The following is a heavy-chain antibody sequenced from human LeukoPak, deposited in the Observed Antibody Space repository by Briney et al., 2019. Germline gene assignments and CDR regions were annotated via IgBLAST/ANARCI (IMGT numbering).Heavy chain of an antibody. J-gene: IGHJ5*02. CDR3: AREGATVVTEDLRWFDP. D-gene: IGHD4-23*01. CDR2: IYHSGST. CDR1: GYSISSGYY. V-gene: IGHV4-38-2*02. Sequence: SETLSLTCAVSGYSISSGYYWGWIRQPPGKGLEWIGRIYHSGSTYYNPSLKSRVTISVDTSKNQFSLKLSSVTAADTAVYYCAREGATVVTEDLRWFDPWGQGTLVTVSS.